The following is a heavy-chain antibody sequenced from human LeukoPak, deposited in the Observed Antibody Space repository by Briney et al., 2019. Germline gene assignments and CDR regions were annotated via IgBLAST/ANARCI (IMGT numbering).Heavy chain of an antibody. CDR2: IYYSGST. V-gene: IGHV4-59*01. D-gene: IGHD3-22*01. CDR1: GVSISSYY. Sequence: PSETLSLTCTVSGVSISSYYWSWIRQPPGKGLEWIGYIYYSGSTNYNPSLKSRVTISVDTSKNQFSLKLSSVTAADTAVYYCARSYYYDSSGYYYYYYGMDVWGQGTTVTVSS. J-gene: IGHJ6*02. CDR3: ARSYYYDSSGYYYYYYGMDV.